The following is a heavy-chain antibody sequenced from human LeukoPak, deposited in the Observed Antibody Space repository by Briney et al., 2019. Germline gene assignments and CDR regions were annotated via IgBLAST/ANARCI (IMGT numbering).Heavy chain of an antibody. D-gene: IGHD1-26*01. CDR1: GGSISGNSFY. V-gene: IGHV4-39*07. CDR2: IYYSGST. Sequence: SETLSLTCTVSGGSISGNSFYWGWIRQPPGKGLEWIGSIYYSGSTYYNPSLKSRVTISVDTSKNQFSLKLSSVTAADTAVYYCARAPSGGATTGRYFDYWGQGTLVTVSS. J-gene: IGHJ4*02. CDR3: ARAPSGGATTGRYFDY.